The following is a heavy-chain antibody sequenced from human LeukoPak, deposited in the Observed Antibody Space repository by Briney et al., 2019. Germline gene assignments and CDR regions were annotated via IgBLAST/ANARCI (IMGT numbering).Heavy chain of an antibody. V-gene: IGHV1-46*01. CDR3: ARDFGYNWKANWFDP. D-gene: IGHD1-1*01. CDR1: GYTFTSYY. CDR2: INLSGGTT. Sequence: ASVKVSCKASGYTFTSYYMHWVRQAPGQGLEWMGIINLSGGTTYYAQKFQGRVTLTNDMSTSTVYMELSSLRSEDTAVYYCARDFGYNWKANWFDPWGQGTLVTVS. J-gene: IGHJ5*02.